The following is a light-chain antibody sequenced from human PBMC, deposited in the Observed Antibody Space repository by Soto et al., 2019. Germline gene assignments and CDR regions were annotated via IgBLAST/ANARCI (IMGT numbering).Light chain of an antibody. Sequence: DIQMPQSPSSLSASVGDRVTITCQASQDISNYLNWYQQKPGKAPTLLIYDASNLETGVPSRFSGSGSGTAFTFTISSLQPEDIETYYCQQYDNLPLTFGGGTKVEIK. CDR1: QDISNY. V-gene: IGKV1-33*01. J-gene: IGKJ4*01. CDR3: QQYDNLPLT. CDR2: DAS.